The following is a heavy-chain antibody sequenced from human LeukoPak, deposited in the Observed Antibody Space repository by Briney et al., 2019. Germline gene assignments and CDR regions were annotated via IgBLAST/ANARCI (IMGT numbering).Heavy chain of an antibody. Sequence: GGSLGLSCAASGFTFDDYAMHWVRQAPGKGLEWVSGISWNSGSIGYADSVKGRFTISRDNAKNSLYLQMNSLRAEDTALYYCATAEWLWGQGTLVTVSS. CDR2: ISWNSGSI. V-gene: IGHV3-9*01. J-gene: IGHJ4*02. D-gene: IGHD3-3*01. CDR1: GFTFDDYA. CDR3: ATAEWL.